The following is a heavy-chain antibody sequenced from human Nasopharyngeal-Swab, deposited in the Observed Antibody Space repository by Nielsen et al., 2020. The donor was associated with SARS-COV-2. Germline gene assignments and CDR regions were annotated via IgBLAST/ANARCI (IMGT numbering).Heavy chain of an antibody. CDR1: GFIFKNYA. CDR2: ISGVDDST. V-gene: IGHV3-23*01. D-gene: IGHD5-12*01. J-gene: IGHJ6*02. Sequence: GESPKISCAAPGFIFKNYAMNWVRQAPGRGLEWVSAISGVDDSTKYADSVKGRFTISRDNSKNTLNLQMNSLGAEDTAIYYCAKDRDSGDDSGEYYHYYGMDVWGQGTSVTVSS. CDR3: AKDRDSGDDSGEYYHYYGMDV.